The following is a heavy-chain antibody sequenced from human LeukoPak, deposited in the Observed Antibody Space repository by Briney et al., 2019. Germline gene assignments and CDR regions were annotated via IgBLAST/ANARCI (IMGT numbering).Heavy chain of an antibody. D-gene: IGHD2-21*01. CDR1: GYSFTGYW. CDR3: ASAKRGDYHWWFGP. CDR2: IYPDNSNT. J-gene: IGHJ5*02. V-gene: IGHV5-51*03. Sequence: KTGESLKISCKGSGYSFTGYWVGWVRQMPGEGLEWMGIIYPDNSNTRYSPSFQGQVTISADKSINTAYLHWNSLGASDTATYYCASAKRGDYHWWFGPWGQGTLVTVSS.